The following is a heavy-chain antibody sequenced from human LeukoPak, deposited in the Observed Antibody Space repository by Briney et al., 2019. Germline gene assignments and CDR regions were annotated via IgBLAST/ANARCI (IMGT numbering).Heavy chain of an antibody. CDR2: ISSSSSYI. CDR1: GFTFSSYS. V-gene: IGHV3-21*01. J-gene: IGHJ4*02. CDR3: ARGGRDGYNSFVY. Sequence: GGSLRLSCAASGFTFSSYSMNWVRQAPGKGLEWVSSISSSSSYIYYADSVKGRFTISRDNAKNSLYLQMNSLRAEDTAVYYCARGGRDGYNSFVYWGQGTLVTVSS. D-gene: IGHD5-24*01.